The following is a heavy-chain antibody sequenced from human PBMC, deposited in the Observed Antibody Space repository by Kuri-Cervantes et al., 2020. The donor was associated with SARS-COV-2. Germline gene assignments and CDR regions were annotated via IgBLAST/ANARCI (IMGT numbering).Heavy chain of an antibody. CDR2: ISYDGSNK. Sequence: GESLKISCAASGFTFSSYAMHWVRQAPGKGLEWVAVISYDGSNKYYADSVKGRFTISRDNSKNTLYLQMNSLRAEDTAVYYCAKDSLRRPFYYYYYYMDVWGKGTTVT. CDR3: AKDSLRRPFYYYYYYMDV. CDR1: GFTFSSYA. J-gene: IGHJ6*03. V-gene: IGHV3-30-3*01. D-gene: IGHD4-17*01.